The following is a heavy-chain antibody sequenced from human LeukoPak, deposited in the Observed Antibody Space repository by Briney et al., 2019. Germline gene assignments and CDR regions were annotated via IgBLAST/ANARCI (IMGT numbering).Heavy chain of an antibody. CDR2: INHSGST. Sequence: PSETLSLTCAVYGGSLSGYYWSWIRQPPGKGLEWIGEINHSGSTNYNPSLKSRVTISVDTSKNQFSLKLSSVTAADTAVYYCARCKGIAAAGTKRAWFDPWGQGTLVTVSS. D-gene: IGHD6-13*01. V-gene: IGHV4-34*01. CDR3: ARCKGIAAAGTKRAWFDP. CDR1: GGSLSGYY. J-gene: IGHJ5*02.